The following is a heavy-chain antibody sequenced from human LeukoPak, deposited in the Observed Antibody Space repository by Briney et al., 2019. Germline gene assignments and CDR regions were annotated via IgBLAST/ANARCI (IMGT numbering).Heavy chain of an antibody. CDR1: GYTFTGYY. CDR2: INPNSGGT. V-gene: IGHV1-2*02. CDR3: ARAFYCSSTSCYKGPFDY. J-gene: IGHJ4*02. D-gene: IGHD2-2*01. Sequence: GASVKVSCKASGYTFTGYYMHWVRQAPGQGLEWMGWINPNSGGTNYAQKFQGRVTMTRDTSISTAYMELSRLRSDDTAVYYCARAFYCSSTSCYKGPFDYWGQGTLVTVSS.